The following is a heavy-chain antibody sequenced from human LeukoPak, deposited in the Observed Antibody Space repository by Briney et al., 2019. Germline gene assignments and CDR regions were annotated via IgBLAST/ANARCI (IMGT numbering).Heavy chain of an antibody. D-gene: IGHD3-10*01. Sequence: PSETPSLTCAVYGGSFSDYYWSWIRQPPGKGLEWIAEINHSGSSKYNPSLKSRVTISVDTSKNQFSLKLTSVTAADTAVYYCAAVPESYYTVYYFNYWGQGTLATVSS. CDR1: GGSFSDYY. CDR3: AAVPESYYTVYYFNY. J-gene: IGHJ4*02. V-gene: IGHV4-34*01. CDR2: INHSGSS.